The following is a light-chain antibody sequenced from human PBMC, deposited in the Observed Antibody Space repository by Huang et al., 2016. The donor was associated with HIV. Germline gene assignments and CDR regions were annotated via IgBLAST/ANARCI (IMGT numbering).Light chain of an antibody. CDR1: QDIKNY. J-gene: IGKJ1*01. V-gene: IGKV1-27*01. CDR2: AAS. Sequence: DIQMTQYPSSLSASVGDRVTITCLASQDIKNYLAWYQQKAGQVPKLLSDAASSLQSGVPSRFSGRGSGTDFTLSIISLQPEDVAIYYCQRYDSVPRTFGQGTKVDIK. CDR3: QRYDSVPRT.